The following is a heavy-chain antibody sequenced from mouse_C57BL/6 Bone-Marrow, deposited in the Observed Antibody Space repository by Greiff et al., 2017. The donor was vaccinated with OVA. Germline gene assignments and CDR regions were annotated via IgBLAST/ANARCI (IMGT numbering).Heavy chain of an antibody. CDR1: GFTFSSYG. CDR3: ARQRYYAMDY. CDR2: ISSGGSYT. V-gene: IGHV5-6*01. J-gene: IGHJ4*01. Sequence: EVNVVESGGDLVKPGGSLKLSCAASGFTFSSYGMSWVRQTPDKRLEWVATISSGGSYTYYPDSVKGRFTISSDNAKNTLYLQMSSLKSEDTAMYYCARQRYYAMDYWGQGTSVTVSS.